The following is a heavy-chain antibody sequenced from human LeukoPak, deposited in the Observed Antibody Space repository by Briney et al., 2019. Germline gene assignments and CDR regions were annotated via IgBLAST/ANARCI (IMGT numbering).Heavy chain of an antibody. CDR1: GGSISSYY. J-gene: IGHJ5*02. CDR3: AGEGGGPRLPGP. V-gene: IGHV4-4*07. Sequence: ASETLSLTCTVSGGSISSYYWTWIRQSAGKGLEWIGRINTSGSTNYNPSLRSRVTMSVNTSKNQFSLNLTSVTAADTAVYCCAGEGGGPRLPGPWGQGTLVHVPS. D-gene: IGHD6-25*01. CDR2: INTSGST.